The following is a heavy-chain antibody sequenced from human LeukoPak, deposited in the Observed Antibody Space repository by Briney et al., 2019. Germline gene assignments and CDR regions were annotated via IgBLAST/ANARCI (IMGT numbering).Heavy chain of an antibody. CDR2: IYYSGST. V-gene: IGHV4-59*01. CDR1: GGSISSYY. D-gene: IGHD5/OR15-5a*01. J-gene: IGHJ5*02. CDR3: ASSSSVSTIFDP. Sequence: PSETLSLICTVSGGSISSYYWSWIRQPPGKGLEWIGYIYYSGSTNYNPSLKSRVTISVDTSKNQFSLKLSSVTAADTAVYYCASSSSVSTIFDPWGQGTLVTVSS.